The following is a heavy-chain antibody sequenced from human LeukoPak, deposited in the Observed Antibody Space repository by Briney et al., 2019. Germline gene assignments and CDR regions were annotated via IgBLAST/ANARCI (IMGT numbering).Heavy chain of an antibody. CDR3: AKDGSGSYIALLY. V-gene: IGHV3-30*02. Sequence: PGGSLRLSCAASGFTFSSSAMHWVRQAPGKGLEWVASISYDGGNTYYADSVKGRSTISRDNLKKTMYLQMNSLRVEDTAVYWCAKDGSGSYIALLYWGQGTLVTVSS. CDR2: ISYDGGNT. CDR1: GFTFSSSA. J-gene: IGHJ4*02. D-gene: IGHD3-10*01.